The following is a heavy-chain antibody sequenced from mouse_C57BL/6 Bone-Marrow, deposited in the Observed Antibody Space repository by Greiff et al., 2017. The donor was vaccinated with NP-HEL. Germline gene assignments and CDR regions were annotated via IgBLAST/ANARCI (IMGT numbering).Heavy chain of an antibody. CDR1: GFTFSSYA. J-gene: IGHJ2*01. D-gene: IGHD1-1*01. Sequence: EVQVVESGGGLVKPGGSLKLSCAASGFTFSSYAMSWVRQTPEKRLEWVATISDGGSYTYYPDNVKGRFTISRDNAKNNLYLQMNHLKSEDTAMYYCARLLLLYFDYWGQGTTLTVSS. CDR2: ISDGGSYT. CDR3: ARLLLLYFDY. V-gene: IGHV5-4*01.